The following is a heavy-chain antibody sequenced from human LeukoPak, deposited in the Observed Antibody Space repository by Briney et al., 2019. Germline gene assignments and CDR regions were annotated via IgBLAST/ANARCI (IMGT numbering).Heavy chain of an antibody. J-gene: IGHJ4*02. CDR1: GYTFTGYY. CDR2: INPNSGYT. V-gene: IGHV1-2*02. Sequence: ASVKVSCKASGYTFTGYYMHWVRQAPGQGLEWMGWINPNSGYTNYAQKFQGRVTMTRDTSISTGYMELSRLRSDDTGVYYRARQGPRYYFDYWGQGTRVTVSS. CDR3: ARQGPRYYFDY.